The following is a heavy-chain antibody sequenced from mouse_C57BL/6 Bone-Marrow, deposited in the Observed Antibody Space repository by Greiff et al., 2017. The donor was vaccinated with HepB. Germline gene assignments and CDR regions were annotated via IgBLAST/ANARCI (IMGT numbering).Heavy chain of an antibody. CDR2: ISDGGSYT. J-gene: IGHJ4*01. CDR3: ARDYDYDDAMDY. CDR1: GFTFSSYA. Sequence: EVQVVESGGGLVKPGGSLKLSCAASGFTFSSYAMSWVRQTPEKRLGWVATISDGGSYTYYPDNVKGRFTISRDNAKNNLYLQMSHLKSEDTAMYYCARDYDYDDAMDYWGQGTSVTVSS. V-gene: IGHV5-4*01. D-gene: IGHD2-4*01.